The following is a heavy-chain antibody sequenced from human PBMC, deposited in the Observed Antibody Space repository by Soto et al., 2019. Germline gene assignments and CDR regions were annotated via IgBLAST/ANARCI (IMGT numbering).Heavy chain of an antibody. V-gene: IGHV3-21*01. J-gene: IGHJ6*02. CDR2: ISSSSSYI. D-gene: IGHD2-15*01. Sequence: GGSLRLSCAASGFTFSSYSMNWVRQAPGKGLEWVPSISSSSSYIYYADSVKGRFTISRDNAKNSLYLQMNSLRAEDTAVYYCARVLEYCSGGSCYSEEPYYYGMDVWGQGTTVTVSS. CDR3: ARVLEYCSGGSCYSEEPYYYGMDV. CDR1: GFTFSSYS.